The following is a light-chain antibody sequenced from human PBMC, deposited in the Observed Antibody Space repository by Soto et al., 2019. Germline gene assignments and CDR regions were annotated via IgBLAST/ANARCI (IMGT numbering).Light chain of an antibody. CDR2: DAS. V-gene: IGKV3-11*01. CDR1: QSVSSY. CDR3: QQRSNWWT. J-gene: IGKJ1*01. Sequence: EIVLTQSPATLSLSPGERATLSCRASQSVSSYLAWYQQKPGQAPRLLIYDASNRATGIPARFSGSGSGTDFTLTISRLEPEDFAVYYCQQRSNWWTFGQWTKVEIK.